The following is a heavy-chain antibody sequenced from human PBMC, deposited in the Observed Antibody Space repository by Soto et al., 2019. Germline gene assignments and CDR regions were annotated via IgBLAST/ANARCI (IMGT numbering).Heavy chain of an antibody. CDR2: IYYSGST. Sequence: PSETLSLTCTVSGGSISSGGYYWSWIRQHPGKGLEWIGYIYYSGSTYYNPSLKSRVTISVDTSKNQFSLKLSSVTAADTAVYYCAREVKAVVPAARGKWFDPWGQGTLVTVSS. V-gene: IGHV4-31*03. CDR1: GGSISSGGYY. CDR3: AREVKAVVPAARGKWFDP. D-gene: IGHD2-2*01. J-gene: IGHJ5*02.